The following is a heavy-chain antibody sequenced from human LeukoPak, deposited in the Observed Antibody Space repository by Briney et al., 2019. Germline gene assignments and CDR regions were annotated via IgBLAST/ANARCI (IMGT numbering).Heavy chain of an antibody. Sequence: GEALKISFQGSGYSFTSYWIGWVRQMPGKDLAWMGIIYPGDSDTRYSPSFQGQVTISADKSISTAYLQWRSLKASDTALYYCARAHTQGDYYYYGMDVWGKGTTVTVSS. CDR2: IYPGDSDT. CDR1: GYSFTSYW. V-gene: IGHV5-51*01. D-gene: IGHD5-24*01. CDR3: ARAHTQGDYYYYGMDV. J-gene: IGHJ6*04.